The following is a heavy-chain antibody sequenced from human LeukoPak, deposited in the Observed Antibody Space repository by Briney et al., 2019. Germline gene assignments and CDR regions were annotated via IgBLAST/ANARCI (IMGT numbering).Heavy chain of an antibody. Sequence: GGSLRLSCAAPGFTFSSYGMHWVRQAPGKGLEWVAFIRYDGSNKYYADSVKGRFTISRDNSKNTLYLQMNSLRAEDTAVYYCAKDQRSRYSYGFGIYYFDYWGQGTLVTVSS. D-gene: IGHD5-18*01. CDR3: AKDQRSRYSYGFGIYYFDY. V-gene: IGHV3-30*02. J-gene: IGHJ4*02. CDR2: IRYDGSNK. CDR1: GFTFSSYG.